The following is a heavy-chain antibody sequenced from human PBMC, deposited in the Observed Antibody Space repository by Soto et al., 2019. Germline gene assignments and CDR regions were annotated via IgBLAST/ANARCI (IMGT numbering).Heavy chain of an antibody. CDR3: ANASGYPLPANYFYYGLDV. V-gene: IGHV3-30*18. Sequence: PGGSLRRSCAASGCTFTSHAMHWVRQTPGKGLEWVAAISYDESGKKDASSVKGRFTVSRDNVQNTLSMQMNSLSHEGTDVYYCANASGYPLPANYFYYGLDVWRQRTTVTVSS. CDR1: GCTFTSHA. CDR2: ISYDESGK. J-gene: IGHJ6*02. D-gene: IGHD5-18*01.